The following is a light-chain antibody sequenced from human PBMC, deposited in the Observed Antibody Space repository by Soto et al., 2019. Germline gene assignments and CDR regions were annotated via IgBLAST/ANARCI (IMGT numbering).Light chain of an antibody. J-gene: IGLJ7*01. Sequence: QSVLTQPASVSGSPGQSITISCTGTSSDVGGYYYVSWYQQHPGTAPKLMIYDVSNRPSGVSNRFSGSKSGNTASLTISGLQAEDEADYYCCSYTSRNTWVFGGGTQLTVL. CDR3: CSYTSRNTWV. CDR2: DVS. CDR1: SSDVGGYYY. V-gene: IGLV2-14*01.